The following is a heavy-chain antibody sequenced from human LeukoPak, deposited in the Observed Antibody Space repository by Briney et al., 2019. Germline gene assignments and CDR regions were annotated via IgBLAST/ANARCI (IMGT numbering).Heavy chain of an antibody. V-gene: IGHV3-48*04. D-gene: IGHD2-21*02. CDR3: ARYCGGDCYTGRNY. CDR1: GFTFSNYG. J-gene: IGHJ4*02. Sequence: PGGSLRLSCAASGFTFSNYGMGWVRQAPGKGLEWVSYISSSGSTIYYADSVKGRFTISRDNAKNSLYLQMNSLRAEDTAVYYCARYCGGDCYTGRNYWGQGTLVTVSS. CDR2: ISSSGSTI.